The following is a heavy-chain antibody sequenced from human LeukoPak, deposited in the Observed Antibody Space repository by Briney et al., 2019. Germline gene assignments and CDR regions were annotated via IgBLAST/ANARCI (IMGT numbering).Heavy chain of an antibody. J-gene: IGHJ6*02. CDR2: IYPGDSDT. V-gene: IGHV5-51*01. CDR3: ARRAYYNYGLDV. Sequence: GESLKISCKGSGYRFTTYWIGWVRQMPGKGLEWMGVIYPGDSDTTYSPSFQGQVTISADKSNNTAYLQWSSLKASDTATYYCARRAYYNYGLDVWGQGTTVTVSS. CDR1: GYRFTTYW.